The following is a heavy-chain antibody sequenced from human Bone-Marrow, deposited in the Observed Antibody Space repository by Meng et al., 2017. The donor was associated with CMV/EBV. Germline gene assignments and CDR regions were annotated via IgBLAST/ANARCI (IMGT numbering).Heavy chain of an antibody. D-gene: IGHD6-19*01. J-gene: IGHJ6*02. CDR2: TSYEGSNK. V-gene: IGHV3-30*04. CDR3: ARGLKQWTYYYYYGMDV. CDR1: GFTFNTYS. Sequence: GESLKISCVASGFTFNTYSLHWVRQAPGKGLEWVAVTSYEGSNKYYADSVKGRFTISRDNSKKTLYLQMNSLRAEDTAVYYCARGLKQWTYYYYYGMDVWGQGNTVTVSS.